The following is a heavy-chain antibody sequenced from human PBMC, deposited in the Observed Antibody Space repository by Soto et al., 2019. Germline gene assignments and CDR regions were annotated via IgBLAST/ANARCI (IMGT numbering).Heavy chain of an antibody. D-gene: IGHD2-2*01. J-gene: IGHJ4*02. CDR3: AKDKGVVVPAAMRVPFDY. Sequence: PGGSLRLSCAASGFTFSSYAMSWVRQAPGKGLEWVSAISGGGGSTYYADSVKGRFTISRDNSKNTLYLQMNSLRAEDTAVYYCAKDKGVVVPAAMRVPFDYWGQGTLVTVSS. V-gene: IGHV3-23*01. CDR2: ISGGGGST. CDR1: GFTFSSYA.